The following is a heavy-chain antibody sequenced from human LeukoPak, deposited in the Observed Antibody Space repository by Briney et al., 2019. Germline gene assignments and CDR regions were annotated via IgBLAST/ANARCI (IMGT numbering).Heavy chain of an antibody. CDR1: GGSISSHY. V-gene: IGHV4-59*11. J-gene: IGHJ4*02. Sequence: SETLSLTCTVSGGSISSHYWSWIRQPPGKGLEWIGYIYYSGSTNYNPSLKSRVTISVDTSKNQFSLKLSSVTVADTAVYYCARGRYSSSLDYWGQGTLVTVSS. D-gene: IGHD6-6*01. CDR2: IYYSGST. CDR3: ARGRYSSSLDY.